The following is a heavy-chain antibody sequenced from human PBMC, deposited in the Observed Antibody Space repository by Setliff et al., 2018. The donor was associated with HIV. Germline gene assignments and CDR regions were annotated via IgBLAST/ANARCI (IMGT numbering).Heavy chain of an antibody. CDR1: GGSVSSSSSY. CDR2: VRYSRSS. V-gene: IGHV4-39*01. D-gene: IGHD3-22*01. J-gene: IGHJ4*02. CDR3: ARHGVDDTSANYFRFGVHDH. Sequence: PSETLSLTCTVSGGSVSSSSSYWGWIRQPPGKGLEWLGNVRYSRSSYYNPSLKSRVTISVDTSKNQFSLKLSSVTAADTAVYYCARHGVDDTSANYFRFGVHDHWGQGTLVTVSS.